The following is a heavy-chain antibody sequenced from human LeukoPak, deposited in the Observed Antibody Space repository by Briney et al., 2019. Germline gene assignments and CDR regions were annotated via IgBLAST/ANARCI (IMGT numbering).Heavy chain of an antibody. CDR2: MNPNSGNT. J-gene: IGHJ4*02. V-gene: IGHV1-8*01. Sequence: ASVKVSCKASGYTFTSYDINWLRQATGQGLEWMGWMNPNSGNTGYAQKFQGRVTMTRNTSISTAYMELSSLRSEDTAVYYCARDQQGPHFAKDYWGQGNLVTVSS. D-gene: IGHD6-13*01. CDR3: ARDQQGPHFAKDY. CDR1: GYTFTSYD.